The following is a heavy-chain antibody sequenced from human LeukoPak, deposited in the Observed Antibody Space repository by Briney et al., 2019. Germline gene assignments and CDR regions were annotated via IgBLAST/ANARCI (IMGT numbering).Heavy chain of an antibody. CDR3: ARVGVRGVIIPSDYFDY. D-gene: IGHD3-10*01. CDR2: IYDSGST. CDR1: GGSISSGDYY. J-gene: IGHJ4*02. V-gene: IGHV4-30-4*08. Sequence: SETLSLTCTVSGGSISSGDYYWSRIRQPPGKGLERIVYIYDSGSTYYNPSLKSRVTISLHTSKNQFSLKLSSVTAADTAVYYCARVGVRGVIIPSDYFDYWGQGTLVTVSS.